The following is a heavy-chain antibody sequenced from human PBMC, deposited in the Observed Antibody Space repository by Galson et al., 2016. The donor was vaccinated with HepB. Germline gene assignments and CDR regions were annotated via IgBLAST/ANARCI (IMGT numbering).Heavy chain of an antibody. CDR1: GFTFSNYA. V-gene: IGHV3-23*01. J-gene: IGHJ4*02. Sequence: SLRLSCAASGFTFSNYAMSWVRQAPGKGLEWVSSISGSGDPTYDADAVRGRFTISRDNSRNTLSLQMDSLTPEDTAVYYCAKDRLLGATTGPFDSWGRGTLVTVSS. CDR3: AKDRLLGATTGPFDS. D-gene: IGHD1-26*01. CDR2: ISGSGDPT.